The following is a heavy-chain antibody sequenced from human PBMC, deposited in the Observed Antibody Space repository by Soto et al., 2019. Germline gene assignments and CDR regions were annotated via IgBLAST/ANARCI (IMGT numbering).Heavy chain of an antibody. D-gene: IGHD2-2*01. CDR3: ARAGARAVPAAPYGMEV. CDR1: GDSIISIYH. V-gene: IGHV4-38-2*01. CDR2: IYHTGTT. Sequence: SETLSLTCAVSGDSIISIYHWAWIRQPPGRGLECIASIYHTGTTYYTPSLRSRVTISVDTSKNQFSLNLSSVTAADTAVYYCARAGARAVPAAPYGMEVWGQGTTVTVSS. J-gene: IGHJ6*02.